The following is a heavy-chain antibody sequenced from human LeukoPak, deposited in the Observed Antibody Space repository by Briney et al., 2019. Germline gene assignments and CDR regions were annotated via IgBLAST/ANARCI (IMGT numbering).Heavy chain of an antibody. J-gene: IGHJ6*02. D-gene: IGHD2-2*01. Sequence: GGSLRLSCAASEFMFSKYAMSWVRQAPGKGLEWVSAVNVSADSTYYADSVKGRFIISRDNSKNTLFLQMNSLRAEDTAVYYCARRPAIFMDGVYYYSMDVWGQGTTVTVSS. CDR1: EFMFSKYA. V-gene: IGHV3-23*01. CDR2: VNVSADST. CDR3: ARRPAIFMDGVYYYSMDV.